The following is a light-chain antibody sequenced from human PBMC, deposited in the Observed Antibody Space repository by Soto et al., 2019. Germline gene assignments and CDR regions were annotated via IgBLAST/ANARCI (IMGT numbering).Light chain of an antibody. CDR2: QFS. Sequence: QAVLTQPASVSGSPGQSITISCTGTSSDLGGYNFVSWYQHHPGKAPKLMIYQFSNRPSGVSNRFSGSKSGNTASLTISGLQAEDEADYYCCSYTSSSPYVFGTETKLTVL. CDR1: SSDLGGYNF. J-gene: IGLJ1*01. V-gene: IGLV2-14*01. CDR3: CSYTSSSPYV.